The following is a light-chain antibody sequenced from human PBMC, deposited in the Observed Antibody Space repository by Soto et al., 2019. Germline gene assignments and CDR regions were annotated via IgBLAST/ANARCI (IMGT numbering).Light chain of an antibody. CDR1: SSNIGSNY. CDR3: AAWDDSLSAVV. Sequence: QPVLTQPPSASGTPGQRVTISCSGSSSNIGSNYVYWYQQLPGSAPKLLIYRNDQRPSGVPDRFSASKSGTAASLAISGLRSEDEADYHCAAWDDSLSAVVFGGGTKVTVL. CDR2: RND. V-gene: IGLV1-47*01. J-gene: IGLJ2*01.